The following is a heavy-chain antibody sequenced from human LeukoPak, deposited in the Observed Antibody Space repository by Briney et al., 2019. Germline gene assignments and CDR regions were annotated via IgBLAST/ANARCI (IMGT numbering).Heavy chain of an antibody. CDR3: VRHGLGSSWFGFDY. J-gene: IGHJ4*02. CDR1: GYTFTTYW. D-gene: IGHD6-13*01. V-gene: IGHV5-51*01. Sequence: GESLKISCKGSGYTFTTYWIGWVRQMPGKGLEWMGIIYPGDSDPRYSPSFQGQVTISADKSISTAYLQWSSLKASDSAIYCCVRHGLGSSWFGFDYWGQGTLVTVSS. CDR2: IYPGDSDP.